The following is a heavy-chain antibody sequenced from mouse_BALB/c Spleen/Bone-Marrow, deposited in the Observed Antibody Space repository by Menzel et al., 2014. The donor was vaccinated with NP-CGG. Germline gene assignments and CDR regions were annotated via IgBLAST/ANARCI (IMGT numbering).Heavy chain of an antibody. CDR3: ARDLDY. Sequence: QVQLKDSGAELVRPGVSVKISCKGSGYTFTDYAVHWVKQSHAKSLEWIGVSSTYYGDATYNQKFKGKATMTVDKSSSTAYMELARLTSEDSAIYYCARDLDYWGQGTTLTVSS. CDR1: GYTFTDYA. J-gene: IGHJ2*01. CDR2: SSTYYGDA. V-gene: IGHV1S137*01.